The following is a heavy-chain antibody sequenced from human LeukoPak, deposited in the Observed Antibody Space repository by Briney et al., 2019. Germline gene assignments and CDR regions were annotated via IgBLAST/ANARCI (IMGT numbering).Heavy chain of an antibody. J-gene: IGHJ4*02. CDR3: ARTNPVYGDFDY. CDR2: IFPDGRT. D-gene: IGHD4-17*01. Sequence: PGGSLRLSCVASGFTFSSYWMAWVRQAPGKGLEWVSVIFPDGRTYHSDSLKGRFTISRDKSKNTVLLQINGLRADDTALYHCARTNPVYGDFDYWGQGVLVTVSS. V-gene: IGHV3-53*01. CDR1: GFTFSSYW.